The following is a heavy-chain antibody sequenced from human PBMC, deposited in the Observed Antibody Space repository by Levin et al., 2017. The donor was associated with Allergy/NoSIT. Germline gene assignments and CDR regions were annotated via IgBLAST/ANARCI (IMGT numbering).Heavy chain of an antibody. Sequence: SCAASGVSVNSNYMSWVRQAPGKGLEWVSGIYAGGNTYYADSVKGRFTISRDNSKNTLYLQMNSLRAEDTAMYYCAIYSYGSFDFWGQGTKVTVSS. V-gene: IGHV3-53*01. J-gene: IGHJ3*01. CDR1: GVSVNSNY. CDR2: IYAGGNT. D-gene: IGHD5-18*01. CDR3: AIYSYGSFDF.